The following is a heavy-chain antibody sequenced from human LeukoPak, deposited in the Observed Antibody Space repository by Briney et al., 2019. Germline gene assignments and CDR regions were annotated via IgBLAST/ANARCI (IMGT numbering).Heavy chain of an antibody. CDR2: FDPEDGET. Sequence: ASVKVSCKVSGYTLTELSMHWVRQAPGKGLEWMGGFDPEDGETIYAQKFQGRVTITADESTSTAYMELSSLRSEDTAVYYCAKEGLSNRDIVVVPAAPDYWGQGTLVTVSS. D-gene: IGHD2-2*01. V-gene: IGHV1-24*01. J-gene: IGHJ4*02. CDR3: AKEGLSNRDIVVVPAAPDY. CDR1: GYTLTELS.